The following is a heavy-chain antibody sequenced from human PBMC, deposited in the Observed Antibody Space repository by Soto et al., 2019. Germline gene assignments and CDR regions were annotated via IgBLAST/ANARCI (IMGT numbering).Heavy chain of an antibody. D-gene: IGHD2-15*01. Sequence: GGSLRLSCAASGFTFSSYAMSWVRQAPGKGLEWVSAISGSGGSTYYADSVKGRFTISRDNSKNTLYLQMNSLRAEDTAVYYCAKNRDIVVVVAATLRFSWFDPWGQGTLVTVSS. CDR3: AKNRDIVVVVAATLRFSWFDP. V-gene: IGHV3-23*01. J-gene: IGHJ5*02. CDR1: GFTFSSYA. CDR2: ISGSGGST.